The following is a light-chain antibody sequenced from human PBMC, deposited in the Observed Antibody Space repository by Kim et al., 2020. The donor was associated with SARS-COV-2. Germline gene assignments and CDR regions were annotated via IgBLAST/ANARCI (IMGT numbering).Light chain of an antibody. CDR1: QGISNS. Sequence: DIQMTQSPSTLSASVGDRVTITCRASQGISNSLAWYQQKPGKAPKLLLYTASRLESGVPSRFSGSGSGTEHTLTISSLQPDDFATYYCQQYYSYPYTFGQGTKLEI. CDR2: TAS. CDR3: QQYYSYPYT. J-gene: IGKJ2*01. V-gene: IGKV1-NL1*01.